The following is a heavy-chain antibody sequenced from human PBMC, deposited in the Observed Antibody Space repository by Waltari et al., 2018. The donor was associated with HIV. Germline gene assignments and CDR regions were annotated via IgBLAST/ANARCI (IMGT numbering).Heavy chain of an antibody. CDR3: ASGSRRGHSHGIDY. Sequence: QVQLQESGPGLVKPSETLSLTCSVSGYSIESGYYWGWIRQPPGKALEWIGSSLHSGNTYYNPSLKSLLTISLDTSKNQVSLKLSSVTAADTAVYYCASGSRRGHSHGIDYWGQGTLVTVSS. V-gene: IGHV4-38-2*01. J-gene: IGHJ4*02. CDR1: GYSIESGYY. CDR2: SLHSGNT. D-gene: IGHD5-18*01.